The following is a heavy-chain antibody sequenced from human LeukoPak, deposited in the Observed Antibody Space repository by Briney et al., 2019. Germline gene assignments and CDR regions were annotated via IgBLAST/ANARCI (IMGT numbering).Heavy chain of an antibody. J-gene: IGHJ4*02. CDR3: ARAYCSGGSCYPALYYFDY. CDR2: INPNSGGT. CDR1: GYTFTGYY. V-gene: IGHV1-2*02. Sequence: AASVKVSCKASGYTFTGYYMHWVRQAPGQGLEWMGWINPNSGGTNYAQKFQGRVTMTRDTSISTAYMELSRLRSDDTAVYYCARAYCSGGSCYPALYYFDYWGQGTLVTVSS. D-gene: IGHD2-15*01.